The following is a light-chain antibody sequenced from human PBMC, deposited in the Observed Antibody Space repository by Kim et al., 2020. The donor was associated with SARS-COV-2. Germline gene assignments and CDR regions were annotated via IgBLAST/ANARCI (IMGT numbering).Light chain of an antibody. J-gene: IGLJ1*01. CDR3: QSVDTSGTYV. CDR2: NDT. CDR1: AFPKQY. V-gene: IGLV3-25*03. Sequence: SYELTQPPSMSVSPGQTARITCSSDAFPKQYAYWYQQKPGQAPMMVIYNDTERPSRIPERFSGSTSGTTVTLTISGVQAEDEADYYCQSVDTSGTYVFGGGTKVTVL.